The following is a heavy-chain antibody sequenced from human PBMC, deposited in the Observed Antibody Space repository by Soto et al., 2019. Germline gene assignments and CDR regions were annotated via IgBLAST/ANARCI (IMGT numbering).Heavy chain of an antibody. CDR1: GFTFSDYD. Sequence: EVQLLGSGGGLVQPGGSLRLSCAASGFTFSDYDMSWVRQAPGKGLEWVSAISASGRTTYYADSVKGRFTISRDSSKGTLYLQMNSLRVEDTALFYCATAYRGYEAEALDVWGQGTKVTVSS. V-gene: IGHV3-23*01. CDR3: ATAYRGYEAEALDV. J-gene: IGHJ3*01. CDR2: ISASGRTT. D-gene: IGHD5-12*01.